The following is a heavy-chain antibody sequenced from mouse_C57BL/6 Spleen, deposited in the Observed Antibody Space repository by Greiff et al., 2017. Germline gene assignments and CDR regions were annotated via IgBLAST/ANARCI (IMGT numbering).Heavy chain of an antibody. V-gene: IGHV1-61*01. J-gene: IGHJ4*01. CDR2: IYPSDSET. D-gene: IGHD3-2*02. CDR1: GYTFTSYW. CDR3: ARSRQLRAMYY. Sequence: QVQLQQPGAELVRPGSSVKLSCKASGYTFTSYWMDWVKQRPGQGLEWIGNIYPSDSETHYNQKFKDKATLTVDKSSSTAYMQLSSLTSEDSAVYYCARSRQLRAMYYWGQGTSVTVSS.